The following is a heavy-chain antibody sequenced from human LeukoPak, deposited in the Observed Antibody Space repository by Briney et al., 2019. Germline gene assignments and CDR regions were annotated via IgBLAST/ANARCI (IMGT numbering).Heavy chain of an antibody. Sequence: GESLRVSCKGSGYSFTSYWISWVRQMPGKGLGWRGRIDPSDCYTNYSPSFQGHVTISADKSISTAYPQWSSLKASDTAMYYCARRVSRTYWYFDLWGRGTLVTVSS. V-gene: IGHV5-10-1*01. CDR1: GYSFTSYW. D-gene: IGHD6-13*01. CDR3: ARRVSRTYWYFDL. J-gene: IGHJ2*01. CDR2: IDPSDCYT.